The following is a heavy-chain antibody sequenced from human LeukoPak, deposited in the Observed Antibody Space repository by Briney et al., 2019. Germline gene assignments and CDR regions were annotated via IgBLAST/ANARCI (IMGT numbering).Heavy chain of an antibody. D-gene: IGHD3-16*01. CDR1: GASISSYY. CDR2: IYYSGST. CDR3: ARVRGLGAFDI. Sequence: SETLSLTCTVSGASISSYYWSSIRQPPGKGLEWIGYIYYSGSTNYNPSLKSRVTISVDTSKNQFSLKLSSVTAADTAVYYCARVRGLGAFDIWGQGTMVTVSS. V-gene: IGHV4-59*01. J-gene: IGHJ3*02.